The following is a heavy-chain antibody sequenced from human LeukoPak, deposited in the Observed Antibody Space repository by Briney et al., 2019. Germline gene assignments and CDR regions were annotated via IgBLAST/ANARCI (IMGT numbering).Heavy chain of an antibody. D-gene: IGHD2-2*01. CDR3: TTDVLGYCSSTSCYDDYFDY. CDR2: IKSKTDGGTT. CDR1: GGSFSGYY. J-gene: IGHJ4*02. V-gene: IGHV3-15*01. Sequence: ETLSLTCAVYGGSFSGYYWSWVRQAPGKGLEWVGRIKSKTDGGTTDYAAPVKGRFTISRDDSKNTLYLQMNSLKTEDTAVYYCTTDVLGYCSSTSCYDDYFDYWGQGTLVTVSS.